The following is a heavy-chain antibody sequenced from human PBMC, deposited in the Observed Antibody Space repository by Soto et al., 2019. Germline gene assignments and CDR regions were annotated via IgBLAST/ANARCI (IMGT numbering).Heavy chain of an antibody. D-gene: IGHD6-13*01. V-gene: IGHV3-23*01. Sequence: GGSPRLSCAASGFTFSSYAMSWVRQAPGKGLEWVSAISGSGGSTYYADSMKGRFTISRDNSKNTLYLQMNSLRAEDTAVYYCAKDYWGSSSWIVDYWGQGTLVTVSS. CDR1: GFTFSSYA. CDR3: AKDYWGSSSWIVDY. CDR2: ISGSGGST. J-gene: IGHJ4*02.